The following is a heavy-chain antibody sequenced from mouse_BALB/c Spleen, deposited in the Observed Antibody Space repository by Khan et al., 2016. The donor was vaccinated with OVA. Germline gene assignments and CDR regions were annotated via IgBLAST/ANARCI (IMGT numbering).Heavy chain of an antibody. CDR2: INPTSGYT. CDR1: GYTSTSYW. CDR3: ARDRIDY. J-gene: IGHJ2*01. Sequence: VQLVESGAELAKPGASVKMSCKASGYTSTSYWMHWIKQRPGQGLEWIGYINPTSGYTDYNQKFKDKATLTADKSSSTAYMQLNSLTSDDSAVYYCARDRIDYRGQGTKVTVAA. V-gene: IGHV1-7*01.